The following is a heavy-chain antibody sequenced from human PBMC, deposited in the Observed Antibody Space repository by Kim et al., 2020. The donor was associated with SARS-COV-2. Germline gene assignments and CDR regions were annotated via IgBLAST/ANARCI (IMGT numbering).Heavy chain of an antibody. Sequence: GESLKISCKGSGYSFTSYWIAWVRQMPGKGLEWMGIIYPGDSDTRYSPSFQGQVTISADKSISTAYLQWSSLKASDTAMYYCARHSWDYYGSGSYYYYGMDVWGQGTTVTVSS. CDR1: GYSFTSYW. V-gene: IGHV5-51*01. J-gene: IGHJ6*02. CDR3: ARHSWDYYGSGSYYYYGMDV. D-gene: IGHD3-10*01. CDR2: IYPGDSDT.